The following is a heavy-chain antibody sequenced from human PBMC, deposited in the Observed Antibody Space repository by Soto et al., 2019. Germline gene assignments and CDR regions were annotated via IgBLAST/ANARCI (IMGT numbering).Heavy chain of an antibody. J-gene: IGHJ5*02. CDR1: GDSISSGGYS. V-gene: IGHV4-30-2*01. CDR3: ARCYGDYSNWFDP. CDR2: IYHSGST. D-gene: IGHD4-17*01. Sequence: SETLSLTCAVSGDSISSGGYSWSWIRQPPGKGLEWIGYIYHSGSTYYNPSLKSRVTISLDRSENQFSLKLTSVTAADTALYYCARCYGDYSNWFDPWGQGTLVTVSS.